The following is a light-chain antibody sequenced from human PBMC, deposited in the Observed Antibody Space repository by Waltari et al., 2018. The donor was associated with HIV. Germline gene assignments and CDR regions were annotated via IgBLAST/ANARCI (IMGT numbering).Light chain of an antibody. CDR1: SSNIGAGTD. V-gene: IGLV1-40*01. CDR2: GNT. CDR3: QSYDTSLSAYV. Sequence: QSVLAQPPSVSGAPGQRVTISCPGSSSNIGAGTDVHWYQQLPGTAPKFLIYGNTNRPSGVPDRFSGSKSGSSASLAITGLQAEDEADYYCQSYDTSLSAYVFGTGTKVTVL. J-gene: IGLJ1*01.